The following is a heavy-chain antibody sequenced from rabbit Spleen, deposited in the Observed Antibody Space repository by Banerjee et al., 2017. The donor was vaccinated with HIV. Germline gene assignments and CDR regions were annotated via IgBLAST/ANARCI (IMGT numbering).Heavy chain of an antibody. J-gene: IGHJ4*01. CDR3: VREAGYGGYGDANL. Sequence: QQQLEESGGGLVQPEGSLALTCTASGFDLSTYSMSWVRQAPGKGLEWIGYIVPIFGVTYYANWVNGRFTISSHNAQNTLYLQLNSLTAADTATYFCVREAGYGGYGDANLWGQGTLVTVS. CDR2: IVPIFGVT. D-gene: IGHD6-1*01. V-gene: IGHV1S47*01. CDR1: GFDLSTYS.